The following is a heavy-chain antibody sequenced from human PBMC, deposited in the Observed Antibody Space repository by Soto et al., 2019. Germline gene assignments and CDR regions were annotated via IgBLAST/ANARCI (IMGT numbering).Heavy chain of an antibody. CDR1: GFTFSSYS. J-gene: IGHJ1*01. D-gene: IGHD6-19*01. CDR2: ISSSSSYI. CDR3: ASPIAVAGTEYFQH. Sequence: EVQLVESGGGLVKPGGSLSLSCAASGFTFSSYSMNWVRQAPGKGLEWVSSISSSSSYIYYADSVKGRFTISRDNAKNSLYLQMNSLRAEDTAVYYCASPIAVAGTEYFQHCGQGTLVTVSS. V-gene: IGHV3-21*01.